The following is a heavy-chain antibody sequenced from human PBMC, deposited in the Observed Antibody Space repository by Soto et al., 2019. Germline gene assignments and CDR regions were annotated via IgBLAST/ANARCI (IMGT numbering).Heavy chain of an antibody. J-gene: IGHJ6*02. CDR1: GGSISSYY. V-gene: IGHV4-59*01. Sequence: QVQLQESGPGLVKPSETLSLTCTVSGGSISSYYWSWIRQPPGKGLEWIGYIYYSGSTNYNPSLKRRVTIPVDTSKNQFSRKLSSVTAADTAVYYCARGGYGSGSYLYHGMDVWGQGTTVTVSS. CDR2: IYYSGST. D-gene: IGHD3-10*01. CDR3: ARGGYGSGSYLYHGMDV.